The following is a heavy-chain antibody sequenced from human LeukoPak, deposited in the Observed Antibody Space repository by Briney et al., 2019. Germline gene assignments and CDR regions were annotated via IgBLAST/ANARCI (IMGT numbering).Heavy chain of an antibody. V-gene: IGHV3-21*01. Sequence: PGGSLRLSCAASGFTFSSYSMNWVRQAPGKGLEWVSSISSSSSYIYYADSVKGRFTISRDNAKNSLYLQMNSLRAEDTAVYYCARVLLFGGRHDAFDIWGQGTMVTVSS. CDR2: ISSSSSYI. J-gene: IGHJ3*02. D-gene: IGHD3-10*02. CDR3: ARVLLFGGRHDAFDI. CDR1: GFTFSSYS.